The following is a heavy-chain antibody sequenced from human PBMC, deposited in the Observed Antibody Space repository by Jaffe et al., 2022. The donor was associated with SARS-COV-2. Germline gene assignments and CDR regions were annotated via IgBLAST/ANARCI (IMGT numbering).Heavy chain of an antibody. Sequence: QVQLVESGGGVVQPGRSLRLSCAASGFTFSSYAMHWVRQAPGKGLEWVAVISYDGSNKYYADSVKGRFTISRDNSKNTLYLQMNSLRAEDTAVYYCARDPDYYDFWSGQLDYWGQGTLVTVSS. CDR1: GFTFSSYA. V-gene: IGHV3-30-3*01. CDR3: ARDPDYYDFWSGQLDY. J-gene: IGHJ4*02. D-gene: IGHD3-3*01. CDR2: ISYDGSNK.